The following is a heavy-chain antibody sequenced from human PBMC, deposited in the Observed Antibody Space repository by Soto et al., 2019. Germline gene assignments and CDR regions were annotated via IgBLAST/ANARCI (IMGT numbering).Heavy chain of an antibody. Sequence: QVQLVESGGGLVKPGGSLRLSCAASGFTFSDYYMSWIRQAPGKGLEWVSYISSSGSTIYYADSVKGRFTISRDNAKNSLYLQMNSLRAEDTAVYYCARVSLSGEWELLAMGANFDYWGQGTLVTVSS. V-gene: IGHV3-11*01. J-gene: IGHJ4*02. D-gene: IGHD1-26*01. CDR3: ARVSLSGEWELLAMGANFDY. CDR1: GFTFSDYY. CDR2: ISSSGSTI.